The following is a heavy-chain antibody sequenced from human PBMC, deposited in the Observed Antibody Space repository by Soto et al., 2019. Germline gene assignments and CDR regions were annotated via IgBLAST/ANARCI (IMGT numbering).Heavy chain of an antibody. CDR3: ARHDCISSSCYYYYYYEMDV. CDR1: GGTFSSYA. V-gene: IGHV1-69*13. J-gene: IGHJ6*02. CDR2: IIPIFGTA. Sequence: ASVKVSCKASGGTFSSYAISWVRQAPGQGLEWMGGIIPIFGTANYAQKFQGRVTITADESTSTAYMELSSLRSEDTAVYYCARHDCISSSCYYYYYYEMDVWGQGTTVTVSS. D-gene: IGHD2-2*01.